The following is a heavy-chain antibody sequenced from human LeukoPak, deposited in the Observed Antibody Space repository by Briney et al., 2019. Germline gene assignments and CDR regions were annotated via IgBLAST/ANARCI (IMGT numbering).Heavy chain of an antibody. CDR1: GFSFTTYW. J-gene: IGHJ4*02. CDR2: INEDGRHK. Sequence: GGSLRLSCTASGFSFTTYWMAWVHQAPGKGLEWVANINEDGRHKNYLDSVKGRFTISRDNTKNSVYLQMNSLRAEDTAVYYCARDPPHRFTMIEKDSWGQGILVTVSS. V-gene: IGHV3-7*01. D-gene: IGHD3-22*01. CDR3: ARDPPHRFTMIEKDS.